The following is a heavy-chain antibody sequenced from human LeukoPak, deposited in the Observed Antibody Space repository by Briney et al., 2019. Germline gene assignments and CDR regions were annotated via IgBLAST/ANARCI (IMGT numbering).Heavy chain of an antibody. J-gene: IGHJ4*02. CDR2: ISYDGSNK. D-gene: IGHD3-10*01. V-gene: IGHV3-30*04. Sequence: GGSLRLSCAASGFTFSTYAMHWVRQAPDKGLEWVAIISYDGSNKYYADSVKGRFTISRDNSKNMLYLQVNSLRAEDTAVYYCARSDYYGSGSCLGYWGQGTLVTVSS. CDR3: ARSDYYGSGSCLGY. CDR1: GFTFSTYA.